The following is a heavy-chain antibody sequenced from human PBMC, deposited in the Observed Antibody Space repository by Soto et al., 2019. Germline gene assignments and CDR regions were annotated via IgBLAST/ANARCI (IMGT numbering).Heavy chain of an antibody. Sequence: PSETLSLTCTVSGGSISSDHYHWTWIRQPPGKGLEWIGYIHYSGSIYYNPTLKSRATMSVDTSRNQFSLKLSSVTAADTAVYFCASRDCSGGTCYPDPGGQGTLVTVPS. CDR1: GGSISSDHYH. D-gene: IGHD2-15*01. CDR2: IHYSGSI. V-gene: IGHV4-30-4*01. J-gene: IGHJ4*02. CDR3: ASRDCSGGTCYPDP.